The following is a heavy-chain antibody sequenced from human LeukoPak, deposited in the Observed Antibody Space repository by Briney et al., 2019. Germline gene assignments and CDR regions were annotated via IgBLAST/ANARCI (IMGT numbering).Heavy chain of an antibody. D-gene: IGHD1-26*01. CDR1: GGTFSSYA. Sequence: RASVKVSCKASGGTFSSYAISWVRQAPGQGLEWMGGIIPIFGTANYAQKFQGRVTITTDESTSTAYMELSSLRSEDTAVYYCARGPLRGWENYFDYWGQGTLVTVSS. CDR2: IIPIFGTA. J-gene: IGHJ4*02. V-gene: IGHV1-69*05. CDR3: ARGPLRGWENYFDY.